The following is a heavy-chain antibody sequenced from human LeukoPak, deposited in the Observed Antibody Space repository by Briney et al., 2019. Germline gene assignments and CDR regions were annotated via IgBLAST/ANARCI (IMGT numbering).Heavy chain of an antibody. J-gene: IGHJ4*02. CDR1: GGTFSSYA. Sequence: SVKVSCKASGGTFSSYAISWVRQAPGQGLEWMGGIIPIFGTANYAQKFQGRVTITTDESTSTAYMELSSLRSEDTAVYYCARSLDDYDWSLPDYWGQGTLVTVSS. V-gene: IGHV1-69*05. CDR3: ARSLDDYDWSLPDY. CDR2: IIPIFGTA. D-gene: IGHD5/OR15-5a*01.